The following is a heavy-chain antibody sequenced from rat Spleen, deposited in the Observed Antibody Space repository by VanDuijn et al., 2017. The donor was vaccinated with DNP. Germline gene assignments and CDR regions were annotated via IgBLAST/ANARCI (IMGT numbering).Heavy chain of an antibody. J-gene: IGHJ4*01. CDR3: TTLLPGYNVMDD. V-gene: IGHV5-29*01. CDR2: ISYDGSST. CDR1: GFTFSNYG. D-gene: IGHD1-4*01. Sequence: EVQLAESGGGLVQPGRSLKLSCAASGFTFSNYGMAWVRQAPTKGLEWVATISYDGSSTYYRDSVKGRFTISRDNAKSTLYLQMDSLRSEDTATYYCTTLLPGYNVMDDWGQGASVTVSS.